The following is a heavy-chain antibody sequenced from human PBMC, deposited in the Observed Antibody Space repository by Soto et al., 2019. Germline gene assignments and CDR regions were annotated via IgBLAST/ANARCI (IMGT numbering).Heavy chain of an antibody. J-gene: IGHJ6*02. V-gene: IGHV3-33*01. Sequence: PGGSLRLSCAAPGFTFSTYGMHWVRQAPGKGLEWVALIWSDGSNKYYADSVKGRFTISRDNSKNTLYLQMNSLRAEDTAVYYCARDHRGMDVWGQGTTVTVSS. CDR3: ARDHRGMDV. CDR1: GFTFSTYG. CDR2: IWSDGSNK.